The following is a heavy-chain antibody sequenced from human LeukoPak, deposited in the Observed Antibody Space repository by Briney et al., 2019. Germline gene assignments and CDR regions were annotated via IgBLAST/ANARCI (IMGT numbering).Heavy chain of an antibody. D-gene: IGHD6-13*01. V-gene: IGHV3-53*01. CDR2: IYSGGAT. CDR1: GFDVGRNY. J-gene: IGHJ4*02. CDR3: ARVPGYS. Sequence: GGSLRLSCAASGFDVGRNYMTWVRQAPGKGLEWVSFIYSGGATYYADSVRGRFTISRDSSKNTLYLQMNSLRVEDTAVYYCARVPGYSWGQGTLVTVSS.